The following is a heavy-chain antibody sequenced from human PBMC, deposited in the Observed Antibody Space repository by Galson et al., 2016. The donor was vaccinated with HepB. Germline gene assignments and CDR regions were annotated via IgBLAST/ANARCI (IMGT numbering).Heavy chain of an antibody. V-gene: IGHV3-11*06. Sequence: SLRLSCAASGFTFSDYYMSWIRQAPGKGLEWVSFISFYGGSNTNYADSVKGRFTISRDNAKNSLFLQMNSLTAEDTAVYYCARLILTDGRHAFDIWGQGTKVTVS. CDR3: ARLILTDGRHAFDI. J-gene: IGHJ3*02. CDR2: ISFYGGSNT. CDR1: GFTFSDYY. D-gene: IGHD3-9*01.